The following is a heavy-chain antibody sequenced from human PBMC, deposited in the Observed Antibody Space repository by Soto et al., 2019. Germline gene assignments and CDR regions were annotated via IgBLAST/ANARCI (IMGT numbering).Heavy chain of an antibody. D-gene: IGHD4-4*01. CDR3: PKAPKTNYRYHFLDY. Sequence: GGSLRLPWSACGITLSSYGLHWCRQAPGKGLEWVSVISCQGINKYYADFGTGRFTISRDNSKTALYMQMNRLRVEDTAVYSCPKAPKTNYRYHFLDYWGQGTRVSV. CDR2: ISCQGINK. J-gene: IGHJ4*02. CDR1: GITLSSYG. V-gene: IGHV3-30*18.